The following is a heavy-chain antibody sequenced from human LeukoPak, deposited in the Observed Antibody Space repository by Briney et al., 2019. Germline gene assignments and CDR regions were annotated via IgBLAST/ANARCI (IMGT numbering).Heavy chain of an antibody. J-gene: IGHJ4*02. Sequence: PSETLSLTRAVYGGSFSGYYWSWIRQPPGKGLEWIGEINHSGSTNYNPSLKSRVTISVDTSKNQFSLKLSSVTAADTAVYYCARGLIGYYFDYWGQGTLVTVSS. CDR1: GGSFSGYY. CDR3: ARGLIGYYFDY. CDR2: INHSGST. D-gene: IGHD3-16*02. V-gene: IGHV4-34*01.